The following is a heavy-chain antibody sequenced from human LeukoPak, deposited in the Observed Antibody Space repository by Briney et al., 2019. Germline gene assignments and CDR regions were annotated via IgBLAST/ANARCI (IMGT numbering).Heavy chain of an antibody. Sequence: ASVKVSCKASGYTFINYAMNWVRQAPGQGLEWMGWINTNTGNPTYAQGFTGRFVFSLDTSVSTAYLQISSLKAEDTAVYYCARDVMVVTAIRPRSYFDYWGQGTLVTVSS. CDR1: GYTFINYA. J-gene: IGHJ4*02. V-gene: IGHV7-4-1*02. CDR3: ARDVMVVTAIRPRSYFDY. D-gene: IGHD2-21*02. CDR2: INTNTGNP.